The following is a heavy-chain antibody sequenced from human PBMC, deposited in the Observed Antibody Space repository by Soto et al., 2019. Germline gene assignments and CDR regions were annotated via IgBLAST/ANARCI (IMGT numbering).Heavy chain of an antibody. Sequence: SETLSLTCTVSGGSISSYYWSWIRQPPGKGLEWIGYIYYSGSTNYNPSLKSRVTISVDTSKNQFSLKLSSVTAADTAVYYCARHWGYIGAFDPWGQGTLVTVSS. CDR3: ARHWGYIGAFDP. D-gene: IGHD5-12*01. CDR2: IYYSGST. V-gene: IGHV4-59*08. J-gene: IGHJ5*02. CDR1: GGSISSYY.